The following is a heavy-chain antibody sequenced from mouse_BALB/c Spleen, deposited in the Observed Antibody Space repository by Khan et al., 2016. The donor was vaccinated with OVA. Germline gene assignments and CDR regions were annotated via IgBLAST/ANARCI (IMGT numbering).Heavy chain of an antibody. D-gene: IGHD2-1*01. J-gene: IGHJ4*01. CDR3: ARSLYYIYGYARDY. V-gene: IGHV3-2*02. Sequence: EVELVESGPGLVTPSQSLSLTCTVTDYSITSDYAWNWIRQFPGNKLEWMGYISSSGTTSSNPSLKSRISITRDTSKNQFFLQLKSVTTEDTATYYCARSLYYIYGYARDYGGRGTSGTVSS. CDR1: DYSITSDYA. CDR2: ISSSGTT.